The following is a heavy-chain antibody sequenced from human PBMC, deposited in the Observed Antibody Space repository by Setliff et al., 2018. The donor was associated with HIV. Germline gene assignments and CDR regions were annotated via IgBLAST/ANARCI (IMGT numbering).Heavy chain of an antibody. CDR3: ASKLYCTNGVCLDAFDI. J-gene: IGHJ3*02. D-gene: IGHD2-8*01. V-gene: IGHV1-18*01. Sequence: ASVKVSCKASGYTFTSYGISWVRQAPGQGLEWMGWISAYNGNTNYAQKLQGRVTMTTDTSTSTAYMELRSLRSDDTAVYYCASKLYCTNGVCLDAFDIWGQGTMVTVSS. CDR1: GYTFTSYG. CDR2: ISAYNGNT.